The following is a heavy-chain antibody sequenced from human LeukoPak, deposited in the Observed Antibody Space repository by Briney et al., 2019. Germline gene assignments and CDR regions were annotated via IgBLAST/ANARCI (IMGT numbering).Heavy chain of an antibody. V-gene: IGHV3-23*01. CDR2: ISHSDAT. D-gene: IGHD6-13*01. CDR3: ARRSHASPAGYSPFFDS. Sequence: GGSLRLSCAGSGFPFSSYTINWVRQCPGKGMEGASTISHSDATYYADYVKGRFTISRDNSKNTVFLQMNSLRAEDTALYFCARRSHASPAGYSPFFDSWGQGTLVTVSS. CDR1: GFPFSSYT. J-gene: IGHJ4*02.